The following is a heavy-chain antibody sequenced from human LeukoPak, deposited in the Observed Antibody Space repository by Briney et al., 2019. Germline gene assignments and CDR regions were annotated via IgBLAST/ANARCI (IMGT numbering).Heavy chain of an antibody. CDR2: ISGSGGST. CDR3: AKDRWSSPVSSSDI. V-gene: IGHV3-23*01. Sequence: GGSLRLSCAASGXTFSSYAMSWVRQAPGKGLEWVSGISGSGGSTYYADSVKGRFTISRDNSKNTLYLQMNSLRAEDTAVNYCAKDRWSSPVSSSDIWGQGTMVTVSS. J-gene: IGHJ3*02. CDR1: GXTFSSYA. D-gene: IGHD6-13*01.